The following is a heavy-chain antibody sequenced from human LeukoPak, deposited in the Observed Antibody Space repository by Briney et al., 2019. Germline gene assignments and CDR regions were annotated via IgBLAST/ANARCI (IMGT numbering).Heavy chain of an antibody. CDR1: GYTFTSYP. CDR3: ASFGGRPNFKRRNIYWYFDL. V-gene: IGHV1-69*02. CDR2: IIPILGIA. J-gene: IGHJ2*01. D-gene: IGHD4-23*01. Sequence: SVKVSCKASGYTFTSYPISWVRQAPGQGLEWMGRIIPILGIANYAQKFQGRVTITADKSTSTAYMELSSLRSEDTAVYYCASFGGRPNFKRRNIYWYFDLWGRGTLVTVSS.